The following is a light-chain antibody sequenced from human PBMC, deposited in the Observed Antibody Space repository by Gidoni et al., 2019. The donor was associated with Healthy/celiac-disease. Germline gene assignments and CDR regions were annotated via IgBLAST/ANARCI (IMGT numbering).Light chain of an antibody. CDR1: NIGSKS. V-gene: IGLV3-21*02. CDR3: QVWDSSSDHVV. J-gene: IGLJ2*01. CDR2: DDS. Sequence: SYVLTQPPSLSVAPGQTARITCGGNNIGSKSVHWSQQKPGQAPGLVAYDDSDRPSGIAERFSGSNSGNTATLTISRVEAGDEADYYCQVWDSSSDHVVFGGGTKLTVL.